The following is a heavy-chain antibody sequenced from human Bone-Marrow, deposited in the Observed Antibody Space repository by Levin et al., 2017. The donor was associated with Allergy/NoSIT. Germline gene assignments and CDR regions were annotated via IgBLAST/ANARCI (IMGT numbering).Heavy chain of an antibody. D-gene: IGHD3-10*01. J-gene: IGHJ4*02. CDR3: AHQKFWFGELPFDY. CDR1: GFSLSSNGVG. CDR2: ICWDDDK. Sequence: SGPTLVKTTQTLTLSCSFSGFSLSSNGVGVGWIRQAPRKTLDWLALICWDDDKRYSSSLKGRLNITKNTSKNPVVLTMTNMAPVDTGTYYCAHQKFWFGELPFDYWGRGSLVTVSS. V-gene: IGHV2-5*02.